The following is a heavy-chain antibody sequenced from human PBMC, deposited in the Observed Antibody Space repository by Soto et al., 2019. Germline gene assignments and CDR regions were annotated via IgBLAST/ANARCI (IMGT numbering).Heavy chain of an antibody. Sequence: QVQLQESGPGLVKPSETLSLTCTVSGGSISSYYWSWIRQPPGKGLEWIGYIYYSGSTNYNPSLYRRVSVSVDTSKNQFSRKLSSVTAADTAVYYCAREGELEGYYVVYWGQGTLVTVAS. CDR2: IYYSGST. J-gene: IGHJ4*02. CDR3: AREGELEGYYVVY. CDR1: GGSISSYY. V-gene: IGHV4-59*01. D-gene: IGHD1-7*01.